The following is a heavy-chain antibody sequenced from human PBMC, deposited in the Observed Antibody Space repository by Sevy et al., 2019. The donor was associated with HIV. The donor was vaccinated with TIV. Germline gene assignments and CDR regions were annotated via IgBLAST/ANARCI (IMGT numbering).Heavy chain of an antibody. V-gene: IGHV3-30*02. CDR1: IFTFNIYG. CDR3: TRETPYYDASGPVPGDI. Sequence: GGSLRLSCAASIFTFNIYGMQWVRQAPGKGLEWVAYMRKDGLTTYYADSVKGRFTISRDSSKNTLYLQMNSLRIEDAALYYCTRETPYYDASGPVPGDIWGQGTMVTVSS. CDR2: MRKDGLTT. D-gene: IGHD3-16*01. J-gene: IGHJ3*02.